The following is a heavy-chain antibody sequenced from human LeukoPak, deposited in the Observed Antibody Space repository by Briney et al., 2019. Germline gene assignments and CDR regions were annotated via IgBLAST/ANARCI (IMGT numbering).Heavy chain of an antibody. Sequence: ASVKVSCKVSGYTLTELSMHWVRQAPGKGLEWMGGFDPEDGETIYAQKFQGRVTMTEDTSTDTAYMELSSLRSEDTAEYYCATSEGVVTAFDYRGQGTLVTVSS. CDR3: ATSEGVVTAFDY. V-gene: IGHV1-24*01. J-gene: IGHJ4*02. CDR1: GYTLTELS. CDR2: FDPEDGET. D-gene: IGHD2-21*02.